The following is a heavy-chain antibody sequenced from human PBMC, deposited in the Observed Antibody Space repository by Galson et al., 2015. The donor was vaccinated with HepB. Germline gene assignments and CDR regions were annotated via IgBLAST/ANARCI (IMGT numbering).Heavy chain of an antibody. CDR2: ISAYNGNT. CDR3: ARGSCSPSSTSCYRNYYYYMDV. D-gene: IGHD2-2*02. V-gene: IGHV1-18*01. J-gene: IGHJ6*03. CDR1: GYTFTSYG. Sequence: SVKVSCKASGYTFTSYGISWVRQAPGQGLEWMGWISAYNGNTNYAQKLQGRVTMTTDTSTSTAYMELRSLRSDDTAVYYCARGSCSPSSTSCYRNYYYYMDVWGKGTTVTVSS.